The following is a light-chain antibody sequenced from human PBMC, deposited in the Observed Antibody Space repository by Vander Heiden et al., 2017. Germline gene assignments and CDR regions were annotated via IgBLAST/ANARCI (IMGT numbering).Light chain of an antibody. J-gene: IGLJ2*01. CDR2: RNN. V-gene: IGLV1-47*01. CDR1: SSNIGSNS. CDR3: AAWDDSRDVV. Sequence: QSVLTQPPSASGTPGQRVTISCSGSSSNIGSNSVYWYQQLPGAAPKLLIYRNNQRPSGVPDRFSGSKSGTSASLAISGPRAEDEADYYCAAWDDSRDVVFGGGTKLTVL.